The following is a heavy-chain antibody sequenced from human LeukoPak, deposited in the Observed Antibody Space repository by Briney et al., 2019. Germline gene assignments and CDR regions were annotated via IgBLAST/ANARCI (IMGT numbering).Heavy chain of an antibody. J-gene: IGHJ4*02. V-gene: IGHV4-59*01. CDR2: IYYSGST. CDR1: GGSISSYY. D-gene: IGHD3-10*01. CDR3: ARDSRKGVLGFQE. Sequence: SDTLSLTCTVSGGSISSYYWSWIRQPPGQGLEWIGYIYYSGSTNYNPSLKSRVTISVDTSKNQFSLKLSSVTAADTAVYYCARDSRKGVLGFQEWGRGTLVTVSS.